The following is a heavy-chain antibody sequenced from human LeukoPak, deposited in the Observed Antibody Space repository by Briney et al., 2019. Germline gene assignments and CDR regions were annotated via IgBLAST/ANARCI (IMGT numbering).Heavy chain of an antibody. Sequence: GGSLRLSCAASGFTFSSYAMSWVRQAPGKGLEWVSAISVGGGSTYYADSVKGRFTISRDNFKNTLYLQMNSLRAEDTAVYYCAKDLASSAWCFAYWGQGTLATVSS. CDR3: AKDLASSAWCFAY. J-gene: IGHJ4*02. CDR1: GFTFSSYA. V-gene: IGHV3-23*01. CDR2: ISVGGGST. D-gene: IGHD6-19*01.